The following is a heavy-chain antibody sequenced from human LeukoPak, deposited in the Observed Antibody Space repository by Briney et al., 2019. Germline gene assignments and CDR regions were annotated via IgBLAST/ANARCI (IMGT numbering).Heavy chain of an antibody. J-gene: IGHJ5*02. Sequence: GGSLRLSCVASGFTFSSYGMHWVRQAPGKGLEWVAVISYDGSNKYYADSVKGRFTISRDNSKNTLYLQMNSLRAEDTAVYYCAKEGYYYGSGSYYTNWFDPWGQGTLVTVSS. V-gene: IGHV3-30*18. CDR2: ISYDGSNK. D-gene: IGHD3-10*01. CDR3: AKEGYYYGSGSYYTNWFDP. CDR1: GFTFSSYG.